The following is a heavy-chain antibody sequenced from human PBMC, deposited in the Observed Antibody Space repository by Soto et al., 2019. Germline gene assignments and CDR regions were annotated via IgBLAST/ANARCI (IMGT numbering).Heavy chain of an antibody. V-gene: IGHV1-18*01. CDR1: GYSFTTYG. D-gene: IGHD3-10*01. Sequence: QVQLVQSGAEVRQPGASVKVSCKASGYSFTTYGMTWVRQAPGQGLEYMGWINGYGHGPKYVQRFQGRFSMTTDTSTNPVYLELRSLTSDDTAVYYCVRDLNGDFYYWGQGTVVIVSP. CDR3: VRDLNGDFYY. J-gene: IGHJ4*02. CDR2: INGYGHGP.